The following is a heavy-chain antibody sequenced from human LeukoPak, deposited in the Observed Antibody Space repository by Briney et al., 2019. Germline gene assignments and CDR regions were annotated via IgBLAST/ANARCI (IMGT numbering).Heavy chain of an antibody. Sequence: GGPLGLSWAAPGFTFSSYSMNWVRQAPGTGREWLSSITSSNYDIYYADSVKGRFTISRDNAKNSLYLQMNSLTAEDTAVYYCATTTLSGSYYGGHYYFDYWGQGTLVTVSS. J-gene: IGHJ4*02. V-gene: IGHV3-21*01. CDR2: ITSSNYDI. CDR3: ATTTLSGSYYGGHYYFDY. D-gene: IGHD1-26*01. CDR1: GFTFSSYS.